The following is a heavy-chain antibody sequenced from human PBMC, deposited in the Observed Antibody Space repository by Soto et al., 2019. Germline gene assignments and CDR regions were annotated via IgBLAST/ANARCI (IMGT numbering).Heavy chain of an antibody. Sequence: QFQLVQSGPEVKKPGASVKVSCKTSGYTFVRHGISWVRQAPGQGLEWMGWISPYTGNTKSPQRVQGRVTLTTDTSTSTAYMELRSLRSDDTAVYYCVRRDFGDYDYFDYWGQGTLVTISS. CDR2: ISPYTGNT. CDR3: VRRDFGDYDYFDY. CDR1: GYTFVRHG. D-gene: IGHD4-17*01. J-gene: IGHJ4*02. V-gene: IGHV1-18*04.